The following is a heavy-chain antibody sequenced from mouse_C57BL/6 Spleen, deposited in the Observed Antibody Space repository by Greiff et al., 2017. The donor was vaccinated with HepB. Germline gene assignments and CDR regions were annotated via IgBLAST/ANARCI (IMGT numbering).Heavy chain of an antibody. J-gene: IGHJ2*01. CDR3: TSGNYRYYFDY. Sequence: ESGAELVRPGASVTLSCKASGYTFTDYEMHWVKQTPVHGLEWIGAIDPETGGTAYNQKFKGKAILTADKSSSTAYMELRSLTSEDSAVYYCTSGNYRYYFDYWGQGTTLTVSS. V-gene: IGHV1-15*01. CDR2: IDPETGGT. CDR1: GYTFTDYE. D-gene: IGHD2-1*01.